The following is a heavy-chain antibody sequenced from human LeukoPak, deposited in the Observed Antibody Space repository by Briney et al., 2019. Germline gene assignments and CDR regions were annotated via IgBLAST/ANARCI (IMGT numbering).Heavy chain of an antibody. J-gene: IGHJ4*02. CDR3: ARGVYYGSGSRPPKFDY. CDR1: GGSISGTNW. Sequence: TSETLSLTCGVSGGSISGTNWWSWVRQPPGQGLEWIGEISLRGLTNYNPSLRSRLTMSLDESKNQFSLKLSSVTAADTAVYYCARGVYYGSGSRPPKFDYWGQGTLVTVSS. V-gene: IGHV4-4*02. CDR2: ISLRGLT. D-gene: IGHD3-10*01.